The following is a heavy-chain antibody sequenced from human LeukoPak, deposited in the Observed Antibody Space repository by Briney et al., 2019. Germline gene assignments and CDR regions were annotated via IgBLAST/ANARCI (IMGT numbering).Heavy chain of an antibody. J-gene: IGHJ5*02. CDR2: IYHSGST. CDR3: ARVLTYYYDSNGDAVWFDP. V-gene: IGHV4-4*02. Sequence: PSETLSLTCAVSGGSISSSNWWSWVRQPPGKGLEWIGEIYHSGSTNYNPSLKSRVTISVDKSKNQFSLKLSSVTAADTAVYYCARVLTYYYDSNGDAVWFDPWGQGTLVTVSS. CDR1: GGSISSSNW. D-gene: IGHD3-22*01.